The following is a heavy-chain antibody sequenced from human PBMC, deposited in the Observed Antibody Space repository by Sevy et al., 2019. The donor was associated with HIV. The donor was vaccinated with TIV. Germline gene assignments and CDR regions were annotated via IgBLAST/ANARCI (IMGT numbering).Heavy chain of an antibody. V-gene: IGHV4-61*02. D-gene: IGHD4-17*01. CDR1: GGSISSGSYY. CDR3: ARDLWDDYGDYYYYMDV. CDR2: IYTSGST. Sequence: SETLSLTCTVSGGSISSGSYYWSWIRQPAGKGLEWIGRIYTSGSTNYNPSLKSRVTISVDTSKNQFSLKLSSVTAADTAVYYCARDLWDDYGDYYYYMDVWGKGTTVTVSS. J-gene: IGHJ6*03.